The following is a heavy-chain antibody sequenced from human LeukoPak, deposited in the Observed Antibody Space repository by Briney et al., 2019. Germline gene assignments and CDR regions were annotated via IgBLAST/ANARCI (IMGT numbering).Heavy chain of an antibody. D-gene: IGHD5-24*01. CDR1: AFTFSSYW. J-gene: IGHJ4*02. V-gene: IGHV3-7*03. CDR2: IGKDGSEK. Sequence: PGGSLRLSCAASAFTFSSYWMTWVRQAPGKGLEWVANIGKDGSEKNYMDSVKGRFTISRDNAKNSLYLQMNSLRAEDTAVYYCARKMATHDYWGQGTLVTVSS. CDR3: ARKMATHDY.